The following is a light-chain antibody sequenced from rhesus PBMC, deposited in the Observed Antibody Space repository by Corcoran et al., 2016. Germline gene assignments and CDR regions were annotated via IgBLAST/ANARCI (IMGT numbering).Light chain of an antibody. J-gene: IGLJ1*01. CDR2: EVS. Sequence: QAALTQPRSVSGSPGQSVTISCTGTSSDIGGYNYVSWYQQNPGTAPKLMIYEVSKRPSGVSDRFSGSKFGNTASLTISGLQAEDEADYYCSSYAGSNTFIFGAGTRLTVL. CDR1: SSDIGGYNY. V-gene: IGLV2-32*02. CDR3: SSYAGSNTFI.